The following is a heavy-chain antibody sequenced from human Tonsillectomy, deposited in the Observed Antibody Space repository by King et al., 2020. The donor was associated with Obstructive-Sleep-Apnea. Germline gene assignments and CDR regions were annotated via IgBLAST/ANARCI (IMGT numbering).Heavy chain of an antibody. D-gene: IGHD6-19*01. CDR3: ARDRDSSGADGFDP. Sequence: VQLVQSGAEVKKPGSSVKVSCKASGGTFSTYAINWVRQAPGQGLKWMGGIIPIFGTANYAQNFQGRVTITADESTSTAYMELSSLRSEDTAVYYCARDRDSSGADGFDPWGQGTLVTVSS. CDR2: IIPIFGTA. J-gene: IGHJ5*02. CDR1: GGTFSTYA. V-gene: IGHV1-69*01.